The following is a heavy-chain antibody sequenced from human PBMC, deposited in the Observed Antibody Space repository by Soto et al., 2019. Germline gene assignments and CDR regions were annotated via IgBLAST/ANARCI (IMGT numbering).Heavy chain of an antibody. D-gene: IGHD3-22*01. Sequence: ETLSLTCSVSGGSVGSGSYYWTWIRQPPGKGLEWIGYIYQSGTTNYNASLKSRVTISIDTSKNQFFLKLNSVTAADTAVYYCARDSSGRHDYWGQGTLVTVSS. CDR1: GGSVGSGSYY. CDR3: ARDSSGRHDY. CDR2: IYQSGTT. J-gene: IGHJ4*02. V-gene: IGHV4-61*01.